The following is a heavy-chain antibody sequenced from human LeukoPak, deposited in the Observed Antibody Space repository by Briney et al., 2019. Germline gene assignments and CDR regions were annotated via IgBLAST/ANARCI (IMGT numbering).Heavy chain of an antibody. CDR1: GFTFSVYS. D-gene: IGHD3-10*01. V-gene: IGHV3-21*01. CDR3: ARETKRFGELLGGWQYCFDY. Sequence: PGGSLRLSCAASGFTFSVYSMNWVRQAPGKGLEWVSSISSSGNYIYYADSLKGRFTISRDNAKNSLYLQMNSLRAEDTAVYYCARETKRFGELLGGWQYCFDYWGQGTLVTVSS. J-gene: IGHJ4*02. CDR2: ISSSGNYI.